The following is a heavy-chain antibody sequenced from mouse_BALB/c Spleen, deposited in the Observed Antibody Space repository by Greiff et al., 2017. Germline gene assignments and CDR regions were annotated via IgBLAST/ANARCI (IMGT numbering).Heavy chain of an antibody. V-gene: IGHV1S127*01. D-gene: IGHD1-1*01. CDR1: GYTFTSYW. Sequence: VQLQQSGAELVKPGASVKMSCKASGYTFTSYWMHWVKQRPGQGLEWIGVIDPSDSYTSYNQKFKGKATLTVDTSSSTAYMQLSSLTSEDSAVYYCTSPITTVRRYYFDYWGQGTTLTVSS. CDR3: TSPITTVRRYYFDY. CDR2: IDPSDSYT. J-gene: IGHJ2*01.